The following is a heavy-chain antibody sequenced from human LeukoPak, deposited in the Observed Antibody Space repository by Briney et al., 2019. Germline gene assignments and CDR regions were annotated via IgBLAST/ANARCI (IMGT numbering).Heavy chain of an antibody. CDR2: IYYSGST. CDR1: GGSISSYY. Sequence: SETLSLTCTVSGGSISSYYWSRIRQPPGKGLEWIGYIYYSGSTNYNPSLKSRVTISVDTSKNQFSLKLSSVTAADTAVYYCARGTHIVVVPAAILFDPWGQGTLVTVSS. V-gene: IGHV4-59*01. J-gene: IGHJ5*02. CDR3: ARGTHIVVVPAAILFDP. D-gene: IGHD2-2*01.